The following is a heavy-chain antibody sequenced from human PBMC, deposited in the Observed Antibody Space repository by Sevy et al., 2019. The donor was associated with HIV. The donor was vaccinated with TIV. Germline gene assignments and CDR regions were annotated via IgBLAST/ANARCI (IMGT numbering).Heavy chain of an antibody. D-gene: IGHD2-2*01. V-gene: IGHV3-48*02. CDR1: GFTFSSYS. J-gene: IGHJ3*02. CDR3: ARDLFRSIVPDAFDI. Sequence: GGSLRLSCAASGFTFSSYSMNWVRQAPGKGLEWVSYISSSSSTIYYADSVKGRFTISRDNAKNSLYLQMNSLRDEDTAEYYCARDLFRSIVPDAFDIWGQGTMVTVSS. CDR2: ISSSSSTI.